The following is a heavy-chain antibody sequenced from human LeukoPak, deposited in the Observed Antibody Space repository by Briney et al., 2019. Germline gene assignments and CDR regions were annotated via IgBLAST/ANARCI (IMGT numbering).Heavy chain of an antibody. J-gene: IGHJ4*02. V-gene: IGHV3-23*01. CDR3: AKDLRPIVLMEGAVDY. Sequence: AGGSLRLSCAASGFTFSSYGMSWVRQAPGKGLEWVSAISGSGGSTYYADSVKGRFTISRDNSKNTLYLQMNSLRAEDTAVYYCAKDLRPIVLMEGAVDYWGQGTLVTVSS. CDR2: ISGSGGST. CDR1: GFTFSSYG. D-gene: IGHD2-8*01.